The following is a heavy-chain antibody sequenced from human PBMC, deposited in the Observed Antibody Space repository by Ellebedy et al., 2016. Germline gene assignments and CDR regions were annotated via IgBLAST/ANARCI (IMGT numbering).Heavy chain of an antibody. V-gene: IGHV4-61*01. D-gene: IGHD3-10*01. CDR3: ARGANANLWFGEGEPYYFDY. Sequence: SETLSLXXTVSGGSVSSGSYYWSWIRQPPGKGLEWIGYIYYSGSTNYNPSLKSRVTISVDTSKNQFSLKLSSVTAADAAVYFCARGANANLWFGEGEPYYFDYWGQGTVVTVSS. J-gene: IGHJ4*02. CDR1: GGSVSSGSYY. CDR2: IYYSGST.